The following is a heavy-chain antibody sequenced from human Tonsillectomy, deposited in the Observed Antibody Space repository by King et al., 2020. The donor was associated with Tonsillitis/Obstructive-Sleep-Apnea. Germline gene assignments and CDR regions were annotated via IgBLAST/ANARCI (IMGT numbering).Heavy chain of an antibody. D-gene: IGHD3-3*01. CDR1: GFTFSSYA. CDR2: ISGSGGST. CDR3: AKDPYYDFWSGPLAKYMDV. V-gene: IGHV3-23*04. Sequence: VQLVESGGGLVQPGGSLRLSCAASGFTFSSYAMSWVRQAPGKGLEWVSAISGSGGSTYYADSVKGRFTISRDNSKNTLYLQMTSLRAEDTAVYYCAKDPYYDFWSGPLAKYMDVWGKGTPVTVSS. J-gene: IGHJ6*03.